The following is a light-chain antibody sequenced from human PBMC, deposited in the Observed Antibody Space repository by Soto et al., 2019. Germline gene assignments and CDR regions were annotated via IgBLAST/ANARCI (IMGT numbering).Light chain of an antibody. J-gene: IGKJ1*01. CDR2: GAS. CDR3: QHNNSYSHT. Sequence: DIQMTQSPPTLSASVGDRVTITCRASQSIRHYLAWYQQMPGKAPKLLIYGASTLQSGVPSRFSGSGSGTEFTLTISSLQPDDFGTYFCQHNNSYSHTFGQGTKVDIK. V-gene: IGKV1-5*01. CDR1: QSIRHY.